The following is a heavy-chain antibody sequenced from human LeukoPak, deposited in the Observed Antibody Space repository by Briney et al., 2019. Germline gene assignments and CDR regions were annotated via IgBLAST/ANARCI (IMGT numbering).Heavy chain of an antibody. J-gene: IGHJ4*02. V-gene: IGHV4-4*02. CDR3: ARHDYYDSNGYQGVFDY. CDR2: IFHSGST. Sequence: SGTLSLTCAVSGGSIGASINSPNWWSWVRQPPGKGLEWIGEIFHSGSTNYNPSLKSRVTMSVDKSKNQFSLKLSSVAAADTAVYYCARHDYYDSNGYQGVFDYWGQGTLVTVSS. CDR1: GGSIGASINSPNW. D-gene: IGHD3-22*01.